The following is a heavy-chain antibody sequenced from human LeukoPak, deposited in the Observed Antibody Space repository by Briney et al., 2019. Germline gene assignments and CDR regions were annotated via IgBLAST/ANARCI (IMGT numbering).Heavy chain of an antibody. CDR3: AGGLAFGNSLNY. CDR2: MNPNSGNT. J-gene: IGHJ4*02. Sequence: ASVKVSCKASGYTFTSYDINWVRQATGQGLEWMAWMNPNSGNTGYAQKFQGRVTMTRDTSIRTAYMELSSLRSDDTAVYYCAGGLAFGNSLNYWGQGTLVTVSS. CDR1: GYTFTSYD. V-gene: IGHV1-8*01. D-gene: IGHD3-10*01.